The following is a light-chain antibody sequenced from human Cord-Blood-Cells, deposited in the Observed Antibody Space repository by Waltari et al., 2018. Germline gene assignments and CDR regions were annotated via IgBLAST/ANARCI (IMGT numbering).Light chain of an antibody. CDR1: SSNTGAGYD. J-gene: IGLJ3*02. CDR3: QSYDSSLSGSV. CDR2: GNS. Sequence: QSVLTQPPSVSGAPGQRVTISCTGSSSNTGAGYDVHSYQQLPGTAPKLLIYGNSNRPSGVPDRFSGSKSGTSASLAITGLQAEDEADYYCQSYDSSLSGSVFGGGTKLTVL. V-gene: IGLV1-40*01.